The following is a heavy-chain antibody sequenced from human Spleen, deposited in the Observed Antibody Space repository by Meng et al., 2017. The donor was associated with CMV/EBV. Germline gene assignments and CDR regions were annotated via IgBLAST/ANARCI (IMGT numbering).Heavy chain of an antibody. CDR1: GYTFTSYG. Sequence: APVKVSCKASGYTFTSYGISWVRQAPGQGLEWMGWISAYNGNTNYAQKFQGRVTMTTDTSTVTAYMELRSLRSDDTAMYYCARAGYCSTASCYMDLYYYGMDVWGQGTTVTVSS. V-gene: IGHV1-18*01. CDR3: ARAGYCSTASCYMDLYYYGMDV. CDR2: ISAYNGNT. D-gene: IGHD2-2*02. J-gene: IGHJ6*02.